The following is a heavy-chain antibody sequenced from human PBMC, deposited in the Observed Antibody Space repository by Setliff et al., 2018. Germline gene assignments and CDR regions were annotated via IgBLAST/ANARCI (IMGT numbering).Heavy chain of an antibody. J-gene: IGHJ3*02. Sequence: KPSETLSLTCAVYDGSFSDYYWSWIRQPPGKGLEWIGEINHYGSTKYKSSLKSRVTISVDTPKNQFSLRLHSVTAADTAVYYCARRWNFGPYGSGIHDGFDMWGEGTMVTVSS. CDR2: INHYGST. CDR1: DGSFSDYY. CDR3: ARRWNFGPYGSGIHDGFDM. D-gene: IGHD3-10*01. V-gene: IGHV4-34*01.